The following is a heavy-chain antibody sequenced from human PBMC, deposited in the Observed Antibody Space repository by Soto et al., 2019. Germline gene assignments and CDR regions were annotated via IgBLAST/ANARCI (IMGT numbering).Heavy chain of an antibody. CDR2: INPSGGST. CDR1: GYSFTIYY. CDR3: APTRIAVAGSTGTGAFDI. Sequence: ASVKVSCKASGYSFTIYYMHWVRQAPGQGLEWMGIINPSGGSTSYAQKFQGRVTMTRDTSTSTVYMELSSLRSEDTAVYYCAPTRIAVAGSTGTGAFDIWGQGTMVTVSS. V-gene: IGHV1-46*01. J-gene: IGHJ3*02. D-gene: IGHD6-19*01.